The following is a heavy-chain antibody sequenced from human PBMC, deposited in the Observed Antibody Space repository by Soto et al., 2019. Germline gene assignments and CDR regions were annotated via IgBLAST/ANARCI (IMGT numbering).Heavy chain of an antibody. V-gene: IGHV3-7*01. CDR2: IHGDGGKI. CDR3: AGDFYGGYTYGPGDY. CDR1: GFMFSAHW. J-gene: IGHJ4*02. Sequence: GASLRLSCAASGFMFSAHWMSWVRQASGKGLEWVANIHGDGGKIYYVDSVKGRFTISRDNAKRSLYLQMNSLRAEDTAVYYCAGDFYGGYTYGPGDYWGQGALGTVSS. D-gene: IGHD5-18*01.